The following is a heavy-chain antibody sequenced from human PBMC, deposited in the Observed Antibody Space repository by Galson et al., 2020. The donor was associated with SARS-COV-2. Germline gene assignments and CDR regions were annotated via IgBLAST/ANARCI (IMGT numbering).Heavy chain of an antibody. D-gene: IGHD3-22*01. J-gene: IGHJ4*02. V-gene: IGHV1-18*01. CDR3: ARVVGAYDSSGFYYDLVYFDY. Sequence: ASVKVSCTASGYAFINYGISWVRQAPGQGLEWMGWISADNGNRKYAQKVQGRVTMTTDTSTSTGYMELRSLRSDDTAIYYCARVVGAYDSSGFYYDLVYFDYWGQGTLVTVSS. CDR2: ISADNGNR. CDR1: GYAFINYG.